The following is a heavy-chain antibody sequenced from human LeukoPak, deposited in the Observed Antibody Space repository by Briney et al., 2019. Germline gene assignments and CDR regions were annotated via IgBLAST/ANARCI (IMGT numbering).Heavy chain of an antibody. J-gene: IGHJ5*02. CDR3: VRDRAEGRAWVEFDP. CDR1: GFSVSSYG. Sequence: GGSLRLSCVASGFSVSSYGVSWVRQAPGKAPEWVSLLYSNGGTYYADSVKGRFIISRDNSKNTLYLQMNNLRVEDTAVYHCVRDRAEGRAWVEFDPWGQGTVVTVSS. V-gene: IGHV3-66*03. CDR2: LYSNGGT.